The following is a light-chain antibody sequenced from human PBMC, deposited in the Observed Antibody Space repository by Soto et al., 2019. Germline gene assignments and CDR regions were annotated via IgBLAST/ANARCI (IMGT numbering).Light chain of an antibody. CDR1: QSISSW. CDR2: AAS. V-gene: IGKV1-39*01. CDR3: QQSYSTPWT. J-gene: IGKJ1*01. Sequence: DIPMTQSPSTLSASVGDRVTITCRASQSISSWLAWYQQKPGKAPKLLIYAASSLQSGVPSTFSGSGSGTDFTLTISSLQPEDFATYHCQQSYSTPWTFGQGTKVEIK.